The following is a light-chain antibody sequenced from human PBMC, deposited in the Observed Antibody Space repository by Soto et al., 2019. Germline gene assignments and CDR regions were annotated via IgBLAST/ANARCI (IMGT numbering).Light chain of an antibody. J-gene: IGKJ2*01. CDR3: QHYGSSPYT. CDR1: QSISSY. Sequence: DIQMTQSPSSLSASVGDRVTITCRASQSISSYLNWYQHKPGKAPKLLIHAASTLESGVPSTFSGSGSGTDFTLTISRLEPEDFAVYFCQHYGSSPYTFGQGTKLEIK. V-gene: IGKV1-39*01. CDR2: AAS.